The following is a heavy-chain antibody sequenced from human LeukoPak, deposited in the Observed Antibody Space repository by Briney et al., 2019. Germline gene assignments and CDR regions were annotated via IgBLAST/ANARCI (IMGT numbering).Heavy chain of an antibody. CDR1: GFTFSNCW. J-gene: IGHJ4*02. CDR3: ARNTDRDAYMAN. Sequence: GGSLRLSCATSGFTFSNCWMSWVRQTPGKGLEWVANIKQDGSEKHYVDSVKGRFTISRDNAKSSLYLQLNSLGAEDTAVYYCARNTDRDAYMANWGQGTLVTVSS. CDR2: IKQDGSEK. V-gene: IGHV3-7*01. D-gene: IGHD5-24*01.